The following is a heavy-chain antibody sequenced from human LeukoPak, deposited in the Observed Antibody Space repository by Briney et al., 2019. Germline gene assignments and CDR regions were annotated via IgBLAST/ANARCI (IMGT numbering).Heavy chain of an antibody. CDR1: GGSFSGYY. CDR3: CCSGWYMDY. CDR2: INHSGST. J-gene: IGHJ4*02. V-gene: IGHV4-34*01. Sequence: SETLSLTCAVYGGSFSGYYWSWIRQPPGKGLEWIGEINHSGSTNYNPSLTSRVTISVDTSKNQFSLTLSSVTAADTAAYYCCCSGWYMDYWGQGTLVTVSS. D-gene: IGHD6-19*01.